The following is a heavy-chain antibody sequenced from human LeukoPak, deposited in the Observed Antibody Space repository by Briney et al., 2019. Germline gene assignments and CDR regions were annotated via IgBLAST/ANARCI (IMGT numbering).Heavy chain of an antibody. V-gene: IGHV3-21*01. Sequence: GGSLRLSCAASGFTFSSYSMNWVRQAPGKGLEWVSSISSSSSYIYYADSVKGRFTISRDNAKNSLYLQMNSLRAEDTAVYYCASRDIAAAGTIDYWGQGTLGTVSS. D-gene: IGHD6-13*01. CDR3: ASRDIAAAGTIDY. CDR1: GFTFSSYS. J-gene: IGHJ4*02. CDR2: ISSSSSYI.